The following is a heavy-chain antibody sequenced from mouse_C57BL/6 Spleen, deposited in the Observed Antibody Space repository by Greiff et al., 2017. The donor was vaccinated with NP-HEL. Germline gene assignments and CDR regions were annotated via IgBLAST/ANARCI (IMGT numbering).Heavy chain of an antibody. V-gene: IGHV1-4*01. CDR1: GYTFTSYS. D-gene: IGHD2-12*01. Sequence: VQLQQSGAELARPGASVKMSCKASGYTFTSYSMHWVKQRPGQGLEWIGFINPSSGYTKYNQKFKDKATLTVDKSSSTAYMQLSSLTSEDSAVYYCARWDSYHEFDYWGQGTTLTVSS. CDR3: ARWDSYHEFDY. CDR2: INPSSGYT. J-gene: IGHJ2*01.